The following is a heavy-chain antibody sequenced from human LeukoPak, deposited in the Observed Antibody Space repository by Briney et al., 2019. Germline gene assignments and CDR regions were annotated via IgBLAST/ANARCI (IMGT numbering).Heavy chain of an antibody. CDR3: ASRYCSSTSCRLNWFDP. CDR1: GGTFSSYA. Sequence: SVKVSCKASGGTFSSYAISWVRQAPGQGLEWMGRIIPILGIANYAQKFQGRVTMTRNTSISTAYMKLSSLRSEDTAVYYCASRYCSSTSCRLNWFDPWGQGTLVTVSS. J-gene: IGHJ5*02. CDR2: IIPILGIA. D-gene: IGHD2-2*01. V-gene: IGHV1-69*04.